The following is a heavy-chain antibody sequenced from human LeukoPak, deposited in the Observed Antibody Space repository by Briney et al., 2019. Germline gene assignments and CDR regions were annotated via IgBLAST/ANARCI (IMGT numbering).Heavy chain of an antibody. J-gene: IGHJ4*02. Sequence: GGSLRLSCAASGFSFSDNSMSWIRQAPGKGLEWILYITSSGTTTYYADSVKGRFTISRDNAKNSLYLQMSSLRAEDTAVYYCARGFYGSGSHYFDYWGQGTLVTVSS. CDR2: ITSSGTTT. D-gene: IGHD3-10*01. CDR1: GFSFSDNS. V-gene: IGHV3-11*01. CDR3: ARGFYGSGSHYFDY.